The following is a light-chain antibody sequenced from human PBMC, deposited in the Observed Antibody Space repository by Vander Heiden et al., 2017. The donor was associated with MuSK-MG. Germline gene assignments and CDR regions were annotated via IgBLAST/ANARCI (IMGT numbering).Light chain of an antibody. CDR3: QQDYSRPWT. CDR1: QGISSD. Sequence: TQLTTSPASLSASAGDRVTITCRAGQGISSDLGWFQQKPGKAPQRLMYAATSLQSGVPSRFRGSESGTEFTLTISSLQPEDYATYYCQQDYSRPWTFGQGTKVDIK. V-gene: IGKV1-17*01. CDR2: AAT. J-gene: IGKJ1*01.